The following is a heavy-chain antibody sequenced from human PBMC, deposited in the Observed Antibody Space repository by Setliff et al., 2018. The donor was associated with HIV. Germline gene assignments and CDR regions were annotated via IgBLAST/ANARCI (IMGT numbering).Heavy chain of an antibody. V-gene: IGHV4-34*01. CDR3: ARGGQYYNFWSGYYPIGVYHYYYMDI. CDR1: GGSFSGYY. J-gene: IGHJ6*03. CDR2: INHSGST. D-gene: IGHD3-3*01. Sequence: SETLSLTCAVYGGSFSGYYWSWIRQPPGKGLEWIGEINHSGSTNYNPSLKSRVTISVDTSKNQFSLKLSSVTAADTAVYYCARGGQYYNFWSGYYPIGVYHYYYMDIWGKGTTVTVSS.